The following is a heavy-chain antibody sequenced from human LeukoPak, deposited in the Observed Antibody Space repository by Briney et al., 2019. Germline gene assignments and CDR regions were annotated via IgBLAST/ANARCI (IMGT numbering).Heavy chain of an antibody. CDR1: GYSISSGYY. Sequence: PSETLSLTCAVSGYSISSGYYWGWIRQPPGKGLEWIGSIYHSGSTYYNSSLKSRVTISVDTSKNQFSLKLSSVTAADTAVYYCARHASGGDYWGQGTLVTVSS. V-gene: IGHV4-38-2*01. D-gene: IGHD6-19*01. CDR3: ARHASGGDY. CDR2: IYHSGST. J-gene: IGHJ4*02.